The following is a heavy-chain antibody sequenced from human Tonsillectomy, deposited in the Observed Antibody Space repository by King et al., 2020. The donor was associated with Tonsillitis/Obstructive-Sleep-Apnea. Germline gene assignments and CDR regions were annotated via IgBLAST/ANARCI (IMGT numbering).Heavy chain of an antibody. D-gene: IGHD2-2*03. CDR3: ARPLGYCSSTSCLYYYYYYYMDV. CDR2: ISYDGSNK. J-gene: IGHJ6*03. V-gene: IGHV3-30*01. Sequence: VQLVESGGGVVQPGRSLRLSCAASGFTLSSYAMHWVRQAPGNGLEWVAVISYDGSNKYYADSVKGRFTISRDNSKNTLDLQVNSLRAEDTAGYYCARPLGYCSSTSCLYYYYYYYMDVWGKGTTVTVSS. CDR1: GFTLSSYA.